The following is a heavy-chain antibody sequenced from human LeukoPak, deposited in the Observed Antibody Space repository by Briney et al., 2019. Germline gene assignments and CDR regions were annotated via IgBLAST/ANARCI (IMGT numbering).Heavy chain of an antibody. CDR2: IYYSGST. Sequence: PSETLSLTCTVSGGSISSYYWSRIRQPPGKGLEWLGYIYYSGSTNYNPSLKSRVTISVDTSKNQFSLKLSSVTAADTAVYYCARGRYSSGWFGSLGWFDPWGQGTLVTVSS. J-gene: IGHJ5*02. D-gene: IGHD6-19*01. V-gene: IGHV4-59*12. CDR3: ARGRYSSGWFGSLGWFDP. CDR1: GGSISSYY.